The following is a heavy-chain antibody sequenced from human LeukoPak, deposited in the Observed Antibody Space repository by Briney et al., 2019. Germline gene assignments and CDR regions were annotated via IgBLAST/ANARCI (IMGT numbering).Heavy chain of an antibody. D-gene: IGHD3-22*01. CDR3: ARGGYSSGYYNSDY. J-gene: IGHJ4*02. V-gene: IGHV4-59*01. Sequence: PSETLSLTCTVSGGSISSYYWSWIRQPPGKGLEWIGYIYYSGSTHYNPCLKSRVTMSVDTSKNQFTLKLCSVTAADTAVDYCARGGYSSGYYNSDYWGQGTLVTVSS. CDR2: IYYSGST. CDR1: GGSISSYY.